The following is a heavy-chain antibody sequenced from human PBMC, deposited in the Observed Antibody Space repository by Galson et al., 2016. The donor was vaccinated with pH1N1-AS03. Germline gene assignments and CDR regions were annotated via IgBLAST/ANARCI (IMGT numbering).Heavy chain of an antibody. CDR2: ISSSSSTI. CDR1: GFTFSSYS. CDR3: ARDRNDCAGGVCYDVLDI. J-gene: IGHJ3*02. V-gene: IGHV3-48*04. Sequence: SLRLSCAASGFTFSSYSMNWVRQAPGKGLEWVSYISSSSSTIYYADSVKGRFTISRDNAKNSVFLQMNSLRTEDTAVYYCARDRNDCAGGVCYDVLDIWGQGTMVTVSS. D-gene: IGHD2-8*02.